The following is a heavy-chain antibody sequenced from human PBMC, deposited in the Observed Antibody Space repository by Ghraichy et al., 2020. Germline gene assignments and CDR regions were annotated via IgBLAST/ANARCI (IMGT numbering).Heavy chain of an antibody. CDR2: IYYSGST. Sequence: SETLSLTCTVSGGSISSYYWSWIRQPPGKGLEWIGYIYYSGSTNYNPSLKSRVTISVDTSKNQFSLKLSSVTAADTAVYYCAKSRTIFGVVSTFDYWGQGGLVTVSS. CDR1: GGSISSYY. J-gene: IGHJ4*02. V-gene: IGHV4-59*08. D-gene: IGHD3-3*01. CDR3: AKSRTIFGVVSTFDY.